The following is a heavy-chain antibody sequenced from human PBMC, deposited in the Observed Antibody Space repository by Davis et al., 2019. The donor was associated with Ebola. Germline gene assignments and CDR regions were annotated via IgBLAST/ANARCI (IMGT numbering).Heavy chain of an antibody. CDR1: GFIFRDYW. J-gene: IGHJ6*04. D-gene: IGHD2-8*01. CDR3: AKEGATNTDYYYGLDV. V-gene: IGHV3-7*01. CDR2: INQDGGEK. Sequence: GASLRLSCTASGFIFRDYWMSWVRQAPGKGLEWVANINQDGGEKDYADSVKGRLTIARDNARNSVYLHMNSLRVEDTAVYYCAKEGATNTDYYYGLDVWGNGTTVTVSS.